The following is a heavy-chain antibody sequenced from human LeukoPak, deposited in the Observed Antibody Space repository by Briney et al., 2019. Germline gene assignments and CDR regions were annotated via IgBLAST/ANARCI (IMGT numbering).Heavy chain of an antibody. CDR3: ATVGGERYYYDSSFDY. CDR1: GYTLTELS. J-gene: IGHJ4*02. D-gene: IGHD3-22*01. Sequence: GASVKVSCKGSGYTLTELSMHWVRQAPGKGLEWMGGFDPEDGETIYAQKFQGRVTMTEDTSTDTAYMELSSLRSEDTAVYYCATVGGERYYYDSSFDYWGQGTLVTVSS. V-gene: IGHV1-24*01. CDR2: FDPEDGET.